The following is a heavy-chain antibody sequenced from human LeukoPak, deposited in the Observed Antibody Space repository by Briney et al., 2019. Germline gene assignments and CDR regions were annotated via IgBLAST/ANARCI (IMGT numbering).Heavy chain of an antibody. J-gene: IGHJ3*02. Sequence: GGSLRLSCTASGFTFGDYAMSWVRQAPGKGLEWVGFIRSKAYGGTTEYAASVKGRFTISRDDSKSTAYLQMNSLKTEDTAVYYCTREWFGELSNAFDIWGQGTMVTVSS. V-gene: IGHV3-49*04. CDR3: TREWFGELSNAFDI. CDR2: IRSKAYGGTT. D-gene: IGHD3-10*01. CDR1: GFTFGDYA.